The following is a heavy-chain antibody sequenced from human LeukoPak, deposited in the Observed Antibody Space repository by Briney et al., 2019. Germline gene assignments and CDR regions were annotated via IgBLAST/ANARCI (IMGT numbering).Heavy chain of an antibody. CDR3: ARHEEEDGYNAKTIDY. CDR1: GGSISSSSNY. D-gene: IGHD5-24*01. V-gene: IGHV4-39*01. J-gene: IGHJ4*02. CDR2: VYSTGSTT. Sequence: SETLSLTCTVSGGSISSSSNYWGWVRQPPGKGLEWIGTVYSTGSTTYSNPSPKSRVTISVDTSKNQFSLKLSSVTAADTAVYYCARHEEEDGYNAKTIDYWGQGTLVTVSS.